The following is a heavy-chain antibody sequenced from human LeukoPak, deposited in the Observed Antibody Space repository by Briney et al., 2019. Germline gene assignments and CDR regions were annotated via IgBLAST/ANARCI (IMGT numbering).Heavy chain of an antibody. J-gene: IGHJ4*02. CDR1: GFTFSSYG. CDR3: ARAVGGGEYYFDY. D-gene: IGHD3-10*01. Sequence: GRSLRLSCAASGFTFSSYGMHWVRQAPGKGLEWVAVIWYDGSNKYYADSVKGRFTISRDNSKNTLYLQMNSLRAEDTAVYYCARAVGGGEYYFDYWGQGTPVTVSS. CDR2: IWYDGSNK. V-gene: IGHV3-33*01.